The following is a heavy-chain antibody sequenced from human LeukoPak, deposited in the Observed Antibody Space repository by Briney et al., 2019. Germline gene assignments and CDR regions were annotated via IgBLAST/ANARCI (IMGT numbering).Heavy chain of an antibody. CDR1: GYPFTAYY. J-gene: IGHJ4*02. V-gene: IGHV1-2*02. CDR2: INPHSGHT. Sequence: ASVKVSCKASGYPFTAYYVHWVRQAPGQGLEWMGWINPHSGHTNYAQKFQGRVTLTRDTSFNTAYMELTGLSSDDTAVYYCARDRCITISGVVITCFDYWGQGALVTVSS. CDR3: ARDRCITISGVVITCFDY. D-gene: IGHD3-3*01.